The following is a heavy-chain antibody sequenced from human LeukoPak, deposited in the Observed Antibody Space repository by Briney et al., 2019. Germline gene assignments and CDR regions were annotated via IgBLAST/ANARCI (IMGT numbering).Heavy chain of an antibody. D-gene: IGHD3-22*01. J-gene: IGHJ4*02. V-gene: IGHV4-39*07. CDR1: GDSISRSTYY. CDR3: ARELLRRKFDY. Sequence: SETLSLTCTVSGDSISRSTYYWGWIRQPPGKGLEWIGSIYYSGSTYYNPSLKSRVTISVDTSKNQFSLKLSSVTAADTAVYYCARELLRRKFDYWGQGTLVTVSS. CDR2: IYYSGST.